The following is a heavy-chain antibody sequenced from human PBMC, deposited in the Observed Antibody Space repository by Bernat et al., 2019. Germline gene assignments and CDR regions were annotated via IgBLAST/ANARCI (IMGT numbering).Heavy chain of an antibody. CDR2: INHSGST. J-gene: IGHJ4*02. D-gene: IGHD2-2*01. CDR3: ARGQGYCSSTSCYSVYFDY. CDR1: GGSFSGYY. Sequence: QVQLQQWGAGLLKPSETLSLTCAVYGGSFSGYYWSWIRQPPGKGLEWIGEINHSGSTNYNPSLKSRATISVDTSKNQFSLKLSSVTAADTAVYYCARGQGYCSSTSCYSVYFDYWGQGTLVTVSS. V-gene: IGHV4-34*01.